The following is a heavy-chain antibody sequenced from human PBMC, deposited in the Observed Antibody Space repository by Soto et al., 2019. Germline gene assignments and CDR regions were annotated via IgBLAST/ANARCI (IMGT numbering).Heavy chain of an antibody. CDR3: TTESGKGPYSSSWEENWFDP. J-gene: IGHJ5*02. V-gene: IGHV3-15*07. CDR1: GFTFSNAW. CDR2: IKSKTDGGTT. D-gene: IGHD6-13*01. Sequence: VGSLRLSCAASGFTFSNAWMNWVRQAPGKGLEWVGRIKSKTDGGTTDYAAPVKGRFTISRDDSKNTLYLQMNSLKTEDTAVYYCTTESGKGPYSSSWEENWFDPWGQGTLVTVSS.